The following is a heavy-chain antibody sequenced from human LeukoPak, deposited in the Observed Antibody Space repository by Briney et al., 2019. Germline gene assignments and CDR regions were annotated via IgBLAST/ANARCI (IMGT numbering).Heavy chain of an antibody. CDR2: IIPIFGTA. CDR1: GGTFSSYA. J-gene: IGHJ3*02. D-gene: IGHD6-13*01. Sequence: SVKVSCKASGGTFSSYAISWVRQAPGQGLEWMGGIIPIFGTANYAQKFQGRVTITTDESTSTAYMELSSLRSEDTAVYYCARYWEAAAGPENDAFDIWGQGTMVTVSS. V-gene: IGHV1-69*05. CDR3: ARYWEAAAGPENDAFDI.